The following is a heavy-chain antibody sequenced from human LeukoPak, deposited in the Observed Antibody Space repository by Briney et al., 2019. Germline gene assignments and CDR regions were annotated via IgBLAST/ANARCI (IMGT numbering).Heavy chain of an antibody. D-gene: IGHD4-17*01. J-gene: IGHJ3*02. CDR1: GDSISSHY. V-gene: IGHV4-59*11. Sequence: PSETLSLTCTVSGDSISSHYWSWIRQPPGKGLEWIGYIYYSGSTNYNPSLKSRVTISVDTSKNQFSLKLSSVTAADTAVYYCVRDYGDYVFNIWGQGTMVTVSS. CDR2: IYYSGST. CDR3: VRDYGDYVFNI.